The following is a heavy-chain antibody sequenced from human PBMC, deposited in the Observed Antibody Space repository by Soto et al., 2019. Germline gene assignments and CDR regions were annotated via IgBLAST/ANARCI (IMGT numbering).Heavy chain of an antibody. V-gene: IGHV3-30*03. D-gene: IGHD3-9*01. Sequence: GGSLRLSCAASGFTFSINDMHWVRQAPGRGLEWVAVISNDGNNKYYADSVKGRFTLSRDNSKNMVYLQMDSLRVEDTAVEYCASAVLRYFDGMDVWGQGTTVTVSS. J-gene: IGHJ6*02. CDR2: ISNDGNNK. CDR1: GFTFSIND. CDR3: ASAVLRYFDGMDV.